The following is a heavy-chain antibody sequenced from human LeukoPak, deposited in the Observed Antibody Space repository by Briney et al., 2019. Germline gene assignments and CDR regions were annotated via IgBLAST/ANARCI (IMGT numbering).Heavy chain of an antibody. D-gene: IGHD3-10*01. V-gene: IGHV1-8*03. Sequence: ASVKLSCKASGYTFNTFDINCVRQAAGQGPEWMGWVNPYNDKTVYAPKFQGRVSISSNNSINTAYMEFSGLKSDDTAVYYCARGRRLRGVTSRPIYYYHYMDVWGGGTTVTVSS. J-gene: IGHJ6*03. CDR3: ARGRRLRGVTSRPIYYYHYMDV. CDR2: VNPYNDKT. CDR1: GYTFNTFD.